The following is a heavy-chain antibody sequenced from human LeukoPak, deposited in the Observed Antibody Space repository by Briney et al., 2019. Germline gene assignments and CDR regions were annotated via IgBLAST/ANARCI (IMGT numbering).Heavy chain of an antibody. CDR2: ISGSGGST. CDR3: AKTVRGVIIPGDAFDI. J-gene: IGHJ3*02. D-gene: IGHD3-10*01. V-gene: IGHV3-23*01. CDR1: GFTFSSYS. Sequence: GGSLRLSCAASGFTFSSYSMNWVRQAPGKGLEWVSAISGSGGSTYYADSVKGRFTISRDNSKNTLYLQMNSLRAEDTAVYYCAKTVRGVIIPGDAFDIWGQGTMVTVSS.